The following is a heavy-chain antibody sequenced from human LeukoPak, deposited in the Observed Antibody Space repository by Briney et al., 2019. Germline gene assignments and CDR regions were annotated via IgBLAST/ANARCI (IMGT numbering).Heavy chain of an antibody. CDR1: GYTFTGYY. V-gene: IGHV1-2*02. Sequence: ASVKVSCKASGYTFTGYYMHWVRQAPGQGLEWMGWINPNSGGTNYAQKFQGRVAMTRDTSISTAYMELSRLRSDDTAVYYCARGPTSGGNSTYWGQGTLVTVSS. D-gene: IGHD4-23*01. CDR3: ARGPTSGGNSTY. CDR2: INPNSGGT. J-gene: IGHJ4*02.